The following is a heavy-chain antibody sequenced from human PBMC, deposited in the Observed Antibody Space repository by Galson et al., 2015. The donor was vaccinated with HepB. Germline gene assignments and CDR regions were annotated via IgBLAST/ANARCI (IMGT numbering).Heavy chain of an antibody. Sequence: SLRLSCAASGFTFSSYWMHWVRQVPGKELVWVSRINSDGTYVNYADSGQGRFTISRDNAKNTLTLRMDSLRVEDTAVYYCAREFVAVAGRNSDSFDIWGQGTLVTVSS. CDR1: GFTFSSYW. V-gene: IGHV3-74*01. CDR2: INSDGTYV. CDR3: AREFVAVAGRNSDSFDI. D-gene: IGHD6-19*01. J-gene: IGHJ3*02.